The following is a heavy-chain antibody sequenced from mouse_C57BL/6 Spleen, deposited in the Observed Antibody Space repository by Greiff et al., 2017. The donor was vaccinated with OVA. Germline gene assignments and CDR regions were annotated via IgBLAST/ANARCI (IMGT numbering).Heavy chain of an antibody. CDR1: GYAFSSSW. CDR3: ARERDYYGSWYFDV. Sequence: VQLQQSGPELVKPGASVKISCKASGYAFSSSWMNWVKQRPGKGLEWIGRIYPGDGDTNYNGKFKGKATLTADKSSSTAYMQLSSLTSEDSAVYFCARERDYYGSWYFDVWGTGTTVTVSS. CDR2: IYPGDGDT. J-gene: IGHJ1*03. D-gene: IGHD1-1*01. V-gene: IGHV1-82*01.